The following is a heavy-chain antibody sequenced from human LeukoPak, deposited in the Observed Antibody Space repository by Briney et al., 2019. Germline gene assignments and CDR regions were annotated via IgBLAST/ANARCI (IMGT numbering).Heavy chain of an antibody. V-gene: IGHV1-46*01. Sequence: ASVKVSCKASENTFTNYYMHWVRQAPGQGLEWMGRIIPILEIANYAQKFQGRVTITRNTSISTAYMELSSLRSEDTAVYYCIWTIAVAGTDYFDYWGQGTLVTVSS. J-gene: IGHJ4*02. CDR3: IWTIAVAGTDYFDY. D-gene: IGHD6-19*01. CDR2: IIPILEIA. CDR1: ENTFTNYY.